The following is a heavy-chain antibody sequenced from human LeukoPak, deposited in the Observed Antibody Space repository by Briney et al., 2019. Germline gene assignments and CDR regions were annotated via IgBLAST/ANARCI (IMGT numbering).Heavy chain of an antibody. J-gene: IGHJ6*03. Sequence: ASVKVSCKASGYTFTGYYMHWVRQAPGQGLEWMGWINPNSGGTNYAQKFQGRVTMTRDTFISTAYMELSRLRSDDTAVYYCARVKVGYCSGGSCYEPYYYYMDVWGKGTTVTVSS. CDR1: GYTFTGYY. CDR2: INPNSGGT. CDR3: ARVKVGYCSGGSCYEPYYYYMDV. V-gene: IGHV1-2*02. D-gene: IGHD2-15*01.